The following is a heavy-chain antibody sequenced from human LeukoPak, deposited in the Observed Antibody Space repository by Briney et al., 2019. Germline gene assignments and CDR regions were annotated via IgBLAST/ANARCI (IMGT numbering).Heavy chain of an antibody. CDR3: ARGLGTNQDD. D-gene: IGHD6-13*01. V-gene: IGHV4-38-2*01. J-gene: IGHJ4*02. CDR2: IIHSGST. Sequence: PSATLSLTCAVSGDSISSGYFWAWIRQPPGKSLEWIGSIIHSGSTFYNPSLKSRVTISVDTSKNQFSLKLTSVTAADTAVYYCARGLGTNQDDWGQGTLVTVSS. CDR1: GDSISSGYF.